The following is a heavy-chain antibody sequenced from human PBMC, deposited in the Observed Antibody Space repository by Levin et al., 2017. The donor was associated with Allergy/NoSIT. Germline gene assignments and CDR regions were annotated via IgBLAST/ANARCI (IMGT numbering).Heavy chain of an antibody. V-gene: IGHV4-59*01. CDR2: IYYTGST. D-gene: IGHD5-18*01. Sequence: SETLSLTCNVSGGSISPYFWSWIRQLPGKGLEWVGHIYYTGSTNYSPSLESRLTISVDTSKNQCSLKLSSVTAADTAVYYCARGNSYGCDTWGQGTLVTVSS. J-gene: IGHJ5*02. CDR1: GGSISPYF. CDR3: ARGNSYGCDT.